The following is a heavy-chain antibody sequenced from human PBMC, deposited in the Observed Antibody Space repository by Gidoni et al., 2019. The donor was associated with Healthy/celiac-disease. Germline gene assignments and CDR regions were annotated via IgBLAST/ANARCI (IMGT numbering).Heavy chain of an antibody. CDR3: AHRRDNWNYFDY. Sequence: QITSKESGPTLVQPTQPLTLTCTFSGFSPSTSGVGVAWTRQPPGKALEWLALIFWDDGKHYSPSLKSRLTHTKDTSKNQVVLTVTNMDPVDTATYYCAHRRDNWNYFDYWGQGTLVTVSS. CDR2: IFWDDGK. J-gene: IGHJ4*02. D-gene: IGHD1-20*01. V-gene: IGHV2-5*02. CDR1: GFSPSTSGVG.